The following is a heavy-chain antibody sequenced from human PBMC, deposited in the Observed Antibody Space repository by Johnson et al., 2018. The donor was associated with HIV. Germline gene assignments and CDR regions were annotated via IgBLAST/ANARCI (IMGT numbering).Heavy chain of an antibody. D-gene: IGHD5-24*01. Sequence: VQLVESGGGLVQPGGSLRLSCAASGFTVSSNYMSWVRQAPGKGLVFVSRINNDGSATTYADSVKGLFTIARDNAKSTLFLQMNSLRAEDTAVYYCARGGNNHAFDIWGQGTMVTVSS. CDR1: GFTVSSNY. J-gene: IGHJ3*02. CDR2: INNDGSAT. CDR3: ARGGNNHAFDI. V-gene: IGHV3-74*02.